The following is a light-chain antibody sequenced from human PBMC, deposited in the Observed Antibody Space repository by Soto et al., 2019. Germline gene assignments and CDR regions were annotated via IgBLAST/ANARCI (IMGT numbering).Light chain of an antibody. CDR2: NNI. V-gene: IGLV1-40*01. Sequence: QSVLTQPPSVSGAPRQRVTISCTGSSFNIGAGYDVHWYQQLPGTAPKLLIYNNINRPSGVPDRFSGSKSGTSASLAITGLQPEDEADYYCQSYDTMLSGPGVFGGGTQLTVL. CDR3: QSYDTMLSGPGV. J-gene: IGLJ2*01. CDR1: SFNIGAGYD.